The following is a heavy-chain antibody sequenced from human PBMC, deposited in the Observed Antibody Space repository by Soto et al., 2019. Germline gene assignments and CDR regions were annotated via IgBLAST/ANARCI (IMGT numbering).Heavy chain of an antibody. D-gene: IGHD2-2*01. CDR3: ARVRRIVVVPAAMYGMDV. CDR1: GYTFTNFG. V-gene: IGHV1-18*01. J-gene: IGHJ6*02. CDR2: ISAYNGNT. Sequence: ASVKVSCKASGYTFTNFGISWVRQAPGQGLEWMGWISAYNGNTNYAQKLQGRVTMTTDTSTSTAYMELRSLRSDDTAVYYCARVRRIVVVPAAMYGMDVWGQGTTVTAP.